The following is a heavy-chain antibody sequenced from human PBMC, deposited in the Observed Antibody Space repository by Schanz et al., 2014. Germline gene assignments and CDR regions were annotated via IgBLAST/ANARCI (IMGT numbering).Heavy chain of an antibody. J-gene: IGHJ4*02. D-gene: IGHD3-10*01. CDR2: ISNDGSIK. CDR3: ARANYRRKINFDY. Sequence: GQLAESGGGLVQPGGSLRLSCAASGFTFSSYAMSWVRQAPGKGLEWVALISNDGSIKYYADSVEGRFTISRDNSKNTLYLQMNSLRAEDTAVYYCARANYRRKINFDYWGRGTLVTVSS. CDR1: GFTFSSYA. V-gene: IGHV3-30-3*01.